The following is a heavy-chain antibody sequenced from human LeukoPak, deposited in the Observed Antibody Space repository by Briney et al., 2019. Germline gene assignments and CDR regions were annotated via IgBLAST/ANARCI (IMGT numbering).Heavy chain of an antibody. D-gene: IGHD3-3*01. CDR1: GFTFSSYG. CDR3: ARAHFFGGATPDAFDI. V-gene: IGHV3-33*01. J-gene: IGHJ3*02. Sequence: PGRSLRLSCAASGFTFSSYGMHWVRQAPGKGLEWVAVIWYDGSNKYYADSVKGRSTISRDNSKNTLYLQMNSLRAEDTAVYYCARAHFFGGATPDAFDIWGQGTMVTVSS. CDR2: IWYDGSNK.